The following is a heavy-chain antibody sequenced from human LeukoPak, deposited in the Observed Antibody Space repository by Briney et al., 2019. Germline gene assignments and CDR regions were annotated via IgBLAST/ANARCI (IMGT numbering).Heavy chain of an antibody. J-gene: IGHJ4*02. V-gene: IGHV3-30-3*01. CDR2: ISYDGSNK. Sequence: GGSLRLSCAASGFTFSSYAMLWVRQAPGKGLEWVAVISYDGSNKYYADSVKGRFTISRDNSKNTLYLQMNSLRAEDTAVYYCAGRRECDYWGQGTLVTVSS. CDR1: GFTFSSYA. D-gene: IGHD2/OR15-2a*01. CDR3: AGRRECDY.